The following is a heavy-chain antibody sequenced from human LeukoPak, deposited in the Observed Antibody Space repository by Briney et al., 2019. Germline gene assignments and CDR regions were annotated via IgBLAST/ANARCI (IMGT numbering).Heavy chain of an antibody. V-gene: IGHV3-23*01. D-gene: IGHD2-8*01. J-gene: IGHJ4*02. CDR1: GFIFSSYP. Sequence: GGSLRLSCTASGFIFSSYPMSWVRQAPGKGLEWVSAISGTAENTDYADSVKGRFSISRDNSRNTVHLQMNSLRPEDTAVYYCATQRGGVCGQGTLVTVSS. CDR2: ISGTAENT. CDR3: ATQRGGV.